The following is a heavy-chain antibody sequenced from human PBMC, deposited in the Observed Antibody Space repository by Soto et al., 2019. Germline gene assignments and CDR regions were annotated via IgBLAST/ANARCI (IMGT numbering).Heavy chain of an antibody. D-gene: IGHD3-9*01. Sequence: SETLSLTCAVYGGSFSGYYWSWIRQPPGKGLEWIGEINHSGSTNYNPSLKSRVTISVDTSKNQFSLKLSSVTAVDTAVYYCARDIRSSYYDILTGYRTGYYYYGMDVWGQGTTVTVS. CDR2: INHSGST. CDR1: GGSFSGYY. CDR3: ARDIRSSYYDILTGYRTGYYYYGMDV. J-gene: IGHJ6*02. V-gene: IGHV4-34*01.